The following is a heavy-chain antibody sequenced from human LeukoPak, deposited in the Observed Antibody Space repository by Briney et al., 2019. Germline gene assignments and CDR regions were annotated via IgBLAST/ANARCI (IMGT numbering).Heavy chain of an antibody. CDR3: ARGGVLTGYYPVDY. CDR1: GFTFSSYG. D-gene: IGHD3-9*01. Sequence: GGSLRLSCAASGFTFSSYGMHWVRQAPGKGLEWVAFIRYDGSNKYYADSVKGRFTISRDNSKNTLYLQMNSLRAEDTAVYYCARGGVLTGYYPVDYWGQGTLVTVSS. J-gene: IGHJ4*02. CDR2: IRYDGSNK. V-gene: IGHV3-30*02.